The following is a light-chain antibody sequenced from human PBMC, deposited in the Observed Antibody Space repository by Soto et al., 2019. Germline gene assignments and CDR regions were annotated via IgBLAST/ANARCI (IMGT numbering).Light chain of an antibody. CDR3: QQYDTYLRT. CDR2: DAS. Sequence: DIQMTQSPSTLSASVGDRVTITCRASQSISAWLAWYQQKPERAPKLLIYDASNLQSGVPSRFSGSGSGTEFTLTIDSLQPDDFATYYCQQYDTYLRTFGQGTKV. V-gene: IGKV1-5*01. J-gene: IGKJ1*01. CDR1: QSISAW.